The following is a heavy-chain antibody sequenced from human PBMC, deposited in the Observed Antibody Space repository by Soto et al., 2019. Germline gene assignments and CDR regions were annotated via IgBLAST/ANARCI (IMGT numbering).Heavy chain of an antibody. CDR3: ARYYNWNADY. CDR1: GFTFSSHW. D-gene: IGHD1-1*01. CDR2: IKHDGTEI. V-gene: IGHV3-7*05. Sequence: EVQLVESGGGLVQPGGSLRLSCAASGFTFSSHWMSWVRQPPGKGLEWVAHIKHDGTEIFYVDSVKGRFTISRDNAQNSLALQMNSRRAEDTATYYCARYYNWNADYWGQGTLVTVSS. J-gene: IGHJ4*02.